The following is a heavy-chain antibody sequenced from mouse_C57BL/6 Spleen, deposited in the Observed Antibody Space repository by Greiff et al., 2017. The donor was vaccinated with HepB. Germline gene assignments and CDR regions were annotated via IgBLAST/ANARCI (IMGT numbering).Heavy chain of an antibody. V-gene: IGHV1-64*01. Sequence: QVQLQQPGAELVKPGASVKLSCKASGYTFTSYWMHWVKQRPGQGLEWIGVIHPNSGSTNYNEKFKSKATLTVDKSSSTAYMQLSSLTSEDSAVYYCARSGELLRYGAMDYWGQGTSVTVSS. CDR2: IHPNSGST. CDR1: GYTFTSYW. J-gene: IGHJ4*01. CDR3: ARSGELLRYGAMDY. D-gene: IGHD1-1*01.